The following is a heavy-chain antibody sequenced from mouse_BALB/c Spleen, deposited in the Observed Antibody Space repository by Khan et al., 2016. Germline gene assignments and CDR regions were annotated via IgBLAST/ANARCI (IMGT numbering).Heavy chain of an antibody. CDR1: GFNIKDTY. D-gene: IGHD2-4*01. J-gene: IGHJ3*01. V-gene: IGHV14-3*02. Sequence: EVQLQESGAELVKPGASVKLSCTASGFNIKDTYMHWVKQRPEQGLEWIGRIDPANGNTKYDPKFQGKATITAATSSNTAYLQLSSLTSEDTADFYCARSPYEYDVGFAYWGQGTLVTVSA. CDR3: ARSPYEYDVGFAY. CDR2: IDPANGNT.